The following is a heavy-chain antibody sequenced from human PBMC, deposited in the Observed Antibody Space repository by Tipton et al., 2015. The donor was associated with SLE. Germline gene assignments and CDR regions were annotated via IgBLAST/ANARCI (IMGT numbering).Heavy chain of an antibody. CDR2: LSWNSGSI. V-gene: IGHV3-9*01. D-gene: IGHD1-14*01. Sequence: RSLRLSCAASGFTFDAYAMHWVRQAPGKGLEWVSGLSWNSGSIGYADSVKGRFTISRDNAKNSLYLQMNSLRAEDTALYYCASSRSPGKATAPRYWGQGTLVTVTS. CDR3: ASSRSPGKATAPRY. CDR1: GFTFDAYA. J-gene: IGHJ4*02.